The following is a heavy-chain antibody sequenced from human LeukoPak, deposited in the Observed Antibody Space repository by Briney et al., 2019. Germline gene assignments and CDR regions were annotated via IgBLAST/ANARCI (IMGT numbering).Heavy chain of an antibody. CDR1: GYTFTSYY. V-gene: IGHV1-46*01. Sequence: ASVKVSCKASGYTFTSYYMHWVRQAPGQGLEWMGIINPSGGSTSYAQKLQGRVTMTTDTSTSTAYMELRSLRSDDTAVYYCAREVTIFGVVIDGFDPWGQGTLVTVSS. J-gene: IGHJ5*02. CDR3: AREVTIFGVVIDGFDP. CDR2: INPSGGST. D-gene: IGHD3-3*01.